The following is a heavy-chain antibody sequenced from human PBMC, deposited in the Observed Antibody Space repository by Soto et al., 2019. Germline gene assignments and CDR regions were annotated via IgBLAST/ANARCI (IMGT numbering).Heavy chain of an antibody. V-gene: IGHV4-59*01. CDR2: IYYRGST. Sequence: ASETLSLTCTVSGGSISGYYWSWIRQSPGKGLEYIGYIYYRGSTNYNPSLKSRVTMSVDTSRNQFSLKVNSVTAADTAVYYCARKQFLPFYYALDVWGQGTPVTVSS. CDR3: ARKQFLPFYYALDV. CDR1: GGSISGYY. D-gene: IGHD6-19*01. J-gene: IGHJ6*02.